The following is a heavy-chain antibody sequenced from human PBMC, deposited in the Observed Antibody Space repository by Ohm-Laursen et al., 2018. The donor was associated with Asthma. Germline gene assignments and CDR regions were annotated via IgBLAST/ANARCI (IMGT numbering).Heavy chain of an antibody. CDR2: LKSDGTET. J-gene: IGHJ5*02. CDR1: GFTFSRYW. D-gene: IGHD6-13*01. V-gene: IGHV3-74*01. Sequence: SLRLSCTASGFTFSRYWMHWVRQAPGMGLVWVSRLKSDGTETTYADSVKGRFTISRDNAKNTLYLQMNSLRAEDMALYYCGRVYSSSWDPRGQGTLVTVSS. CDR3: GRVYSSSWDP.